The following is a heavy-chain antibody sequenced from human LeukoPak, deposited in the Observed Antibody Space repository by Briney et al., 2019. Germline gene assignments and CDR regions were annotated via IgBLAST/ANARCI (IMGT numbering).Heavy chain of an antibody. CDR1: GFTFSSHA. D-gene: IGHD1-26*01. CDR3: AKRSNLVGASGAFDI. Sequence: GGSLRLSCAGSGFTFSSHAMSWVRQAPGKGLEWVSAMSGSGGSTYYADSVKGRFTISRDNSKNTLYLQMNSLRAEDTAVYYCAKRSNLVGASGAFDIWGQGTMVTVSS. CDR2: MSGSGGST. J-gene: IGHJ3*02. V-gene: IGHV3-23*01.